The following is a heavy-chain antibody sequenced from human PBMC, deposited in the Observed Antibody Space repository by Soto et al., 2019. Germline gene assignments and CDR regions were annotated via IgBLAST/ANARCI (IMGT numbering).Heavy chain of an antibody. D-gene: IGHD3-3*01. CDR1: GFTFSSYA. V-gene: IGHV3-23*01. CDR2: ISGSGGST. J-gene: IGHJ4*02. Sequence: GSLRLSCAASGFTFSSYAMSWVRQAPGKGLEWVSAISGSGGSTYYADSVKGRFTISRDNSKNTLYLQMNSLRAEDTAVYYCAKCRYYDFWSGYSPQTDYFDYWGQGTLVTVSS. CDR3: AKCRYYDFWSGYSPQTDYFDY.